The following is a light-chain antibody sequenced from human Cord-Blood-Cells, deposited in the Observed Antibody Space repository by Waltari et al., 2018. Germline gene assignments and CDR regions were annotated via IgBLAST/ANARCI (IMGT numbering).Light chain of an antibody. J-gene: IGLJ2*01. CDR1: SRHVGGSND. Sequence: QPALTQPSSVSGCPGPSVTIPYTGTSRHVGGSNDVHWYPQHPGKAPKLMIYDVSKRPPVVPDRFAACKPGSTASLTISVLQAEDEADYGCCSYAGSVVYGGGTKLTVL. CDR3: CSYAGSVV. CDR2: DVS. V-gene: IGLV2-11*01.